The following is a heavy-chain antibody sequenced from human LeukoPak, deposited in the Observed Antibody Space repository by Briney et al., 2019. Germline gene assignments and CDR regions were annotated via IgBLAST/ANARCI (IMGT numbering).Heavy chain of an antibody. D-gene: IGHD2-21*01. CDR2: IGGSGGRT. CDR1: GFTFSHYA. V-gene: IGHV3-23*01. J-gene: IGHJ4*02. CDR3: ARAGDCGGTSCYYFDY. Sequence: PGRSLRLSCAASGFTFSHYAMRWVRQAPGEGLKWVSAIGGSGGRTVYADSVKGRFTISRDNSKNVVFLQMNSLRAEDTAVYYCARAGDCGGTSCYYFDYWGQGTLVTVSS.